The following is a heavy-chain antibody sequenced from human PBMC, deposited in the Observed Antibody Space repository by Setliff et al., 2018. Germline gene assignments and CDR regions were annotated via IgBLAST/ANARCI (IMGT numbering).Heavy chain of an antibody. CDR1: ALTFSNYG. J-gene: IGHJ4*02. Sequence: LSLSCAASALTFSNYGIHWVRQAPGKGLEWVAFIRNDGTEKFHADSMKGRFTISRDNSKNTLYLQMNSLRAEDTAVYYCARDFGPSKNYNFWSDYVDYWGQGALVTVSS. CDR2: IRNDGTEK. V-gene: IGHV3-30*02. D-gene: IGHD3-3*01. CDR3: ARDFGPSKNYNFWSDYVDY.